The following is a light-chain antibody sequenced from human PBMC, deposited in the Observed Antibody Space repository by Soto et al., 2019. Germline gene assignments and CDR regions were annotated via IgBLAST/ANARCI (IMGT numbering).Light chain of an antibody. CDR3: QQSNSYPFT. V-gene: IGKV1-5*01. CDR1: QSISSW. J-gene: IGKJ3*01. Sequence: DIQMTQSPSTLSASVGDRVTITCRASQSISSWLAWYQQKPGKAPKLLIYDASSLESGVPSRFSGSGSGTEFPLTISSLQPDDFATYYFQQSNSYPFTFGPGNKGDIK. CDR2: DAS.